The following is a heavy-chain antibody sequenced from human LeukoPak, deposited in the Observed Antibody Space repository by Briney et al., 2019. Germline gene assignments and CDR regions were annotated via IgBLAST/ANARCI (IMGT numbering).Heavy chain of an antibody. D-gene: IGHD4-17*01. J-gene: IGHJ4*02. CDR3: ARYGDYVKYQQWIYYFDY. CDR2: IYYCGSI. Sequence: SETLCLTCTVSVGSISSISYYWGWIRQPPGKGLEWIGSIYYCGSIYYDPSLKSRVTISVDTSKNQFSLKLNSVTAADTAVYYCARYGDYVKYQQWIYYFDYWGQGTLVTVSS. V-gene: IGHV4-39*01. CDR1: VGSISSISYY.